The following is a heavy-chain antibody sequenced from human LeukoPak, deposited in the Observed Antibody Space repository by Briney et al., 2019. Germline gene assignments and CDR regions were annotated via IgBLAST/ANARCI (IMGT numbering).Heavy chain of an antibody. CDR2: MNPNSGST. Sequence: APVKASCKASGYTFTSYDINWVRQATGQGLEWMGWMNPNSGSTGYAQKFQGRVTITRNTSISTAYMELSGLRSEDTAVYYCARGRSTGYPYYFEYWGQGTLVTVSS. J-gene: IGHJ4*02. CDR3: ARGRSTGYPYYFEY. V-gene: IGHV1-8*03. CDR1: GYTFTSYD. D-gene: IGHD5-12*01.